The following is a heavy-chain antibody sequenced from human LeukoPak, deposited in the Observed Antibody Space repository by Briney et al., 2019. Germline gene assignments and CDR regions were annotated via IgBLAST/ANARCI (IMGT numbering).Heavy chain of an antibody. Sequence: GGSLRLSCAASGFTFSSYAMTWVRQAPGKWLEWVSAISDSGGNTYYADSVKGRFTISRDNSKNTLFLQMNSLRAEDTAIYYGATDSGSFDYSGQGTLVTVSP. CDR1: GFTFSSYA. CDR2: ISDSGGNT. J-gene: IGHJ4*02. V-gene: IGHV3-23*01. CDR3: ATDSGSFDY.